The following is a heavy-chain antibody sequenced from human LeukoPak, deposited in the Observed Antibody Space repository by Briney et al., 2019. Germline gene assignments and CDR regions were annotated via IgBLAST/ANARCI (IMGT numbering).Heavy chain of an antibody. J-gene: IGHJ4*02. CDR1: GFTFSNYW. Sequence: GGSLRLSCAASGFTFSNYWMNWVRQVPGKGLMWVSRMSGDGSSTNYADSVKGRFTISRDNAKNTLYLQMNSLRVEDTALYYCARSFSNTVRGVGDSWGQGTLVTVSA. V-gene: IGHV3-74*01. CDR3: ARSFSNTVRGVGDS. D-gene: IGHD3-10*01. CDR2: MSGDGSST.